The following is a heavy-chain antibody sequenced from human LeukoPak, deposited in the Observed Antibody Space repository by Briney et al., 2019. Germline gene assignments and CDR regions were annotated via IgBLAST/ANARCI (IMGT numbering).Heavy chain of an antibody. CDR2: ISGSGGST. J-gene: IGHJ3*02. V-gene: IGHV3-23*01. D-gene: IGHD3-22*01. CDR3: AKDYYDIQAFDI. CDR1: GFTFSSYA. Sequence: GGSLRLSCAASGFTFSSYAMSWVRQAPGKGLEWVSVISGSGGSTYYAYSVKGRFTISRDISKSTLYLQMNSLRAEDTAVYYCAKDYYDIQAFDIWGQGTMVTVSS.